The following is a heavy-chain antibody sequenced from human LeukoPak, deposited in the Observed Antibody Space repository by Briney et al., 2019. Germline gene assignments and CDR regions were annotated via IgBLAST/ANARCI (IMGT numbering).Heavy chain of an antibody. Sequence: GGSLRLSCAASGFTFSSYWMSWVRQAPGKGLEWVANIKQDGSEKYYVDSVKGRFTISRDNAKNSLYLQMNSLRAEDTAAYYWARDKIMGASLFDYWGQGSLVTVSS. CDR2: IKQDGSEK. J-gene: IGHJ4*02. V-gene: IGHV3-7*01. CDR1: GFTFSSYW. CDR3: ARDKIMGASLFDY. D-gene: IGHD3-16*01.